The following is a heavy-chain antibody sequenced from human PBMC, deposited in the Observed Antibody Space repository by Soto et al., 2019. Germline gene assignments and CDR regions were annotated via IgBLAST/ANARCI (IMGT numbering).Heavy chain of an antibody. J-gene: IGHJ6*02. D-gene: IGHD1-1*01. CDR2: IYYSGST. V-gene: IGHV4-61*01. CDR3: AKKEYNWNDGGYYYYGMDV. Sequence: SETLSLTCTVSGGSVSSGSYYWSWIRQPPGKGLEWIGYIYYSGSTNYNPSLKSRVTISVDTSKNQFSLKLSSVTAADTAVYYCAKKEYNWNDGGYYYYGMDVWGQGTTVTVSS. CDR1: GGSVSSGSYY.